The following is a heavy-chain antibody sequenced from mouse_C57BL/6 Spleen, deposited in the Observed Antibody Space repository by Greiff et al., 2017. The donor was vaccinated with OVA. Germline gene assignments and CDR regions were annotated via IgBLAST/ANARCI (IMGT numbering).Heavy chain of an antibody. CDR1: GFTFSSYT. CDR3: ARGYDYEFAY. CDR2: ISGGGGNT. Sequence: EVQLVESGGGLVKPGGSLKLSCAASGFTFSSYTMSWVRQTPEKRLEWVANISGGGGNTYYPDSVKGRFTISRDNAKNTLYLQMSSLRSEDTALYYCARGYDYEFAYWGQGTLVTVSA. J-gene: IGHJ3*01. V-gene: IGHV5-9*01. D-gene: IGHD2-4*01.